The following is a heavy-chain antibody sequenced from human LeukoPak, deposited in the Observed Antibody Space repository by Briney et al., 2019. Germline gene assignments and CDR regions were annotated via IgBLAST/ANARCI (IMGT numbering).Heavy chain of an antibody. J-gene: IGHJ6*02. CDR3: ARFGVDYDMDV. Sequence: SQTLSLTCTVSGGSISSRGYYWSWIRQHPGKGLEWIGYIYYSGSTYYNPSLKSRVNLSVDTSKNQVSLQVSSVTAADSAIYYCARFGVDYDMDVWGHGTTVTVFS. V-gene: IGHV4-31*03. D-gene: IGHD3-16*01. CDR1: GGSISSRGYY. CDR2: IYYSGST.